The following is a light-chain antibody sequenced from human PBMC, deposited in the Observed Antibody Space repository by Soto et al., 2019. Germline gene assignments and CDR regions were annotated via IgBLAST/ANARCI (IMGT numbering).Light chain of an antibody. V-gene: IGKV1-5*01. CDR2: DAS. CDR3: QQYYTHPWT. J-gene: IGKJ1*01. CDR1: QSINAR. Sequence: TLSASVGDRVTITCRASQSINARLAWHQQKPGKVPKVLIYDASNLKSGVPSRFSGSGSGREFTLTISSLQPDDFATYYCQQYYTHPWTLGQGTKVDIK.